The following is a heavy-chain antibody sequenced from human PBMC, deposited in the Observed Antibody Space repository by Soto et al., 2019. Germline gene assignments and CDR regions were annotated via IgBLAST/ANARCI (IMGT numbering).Heavy chain of an antibody. CDR3: ARAGYCSSTSCYADY. D-gene: IGHD2-2*01. J-gene: IGHJ4*02. CDR2: ISSSSSTI. CDR1: GFTFSSYS. V-gene: IGHV3-48*02. Sequence: PGGSLRLSCAASGFTFSSYSMNWVRQAPGKGLEWVSYISSSSSTIYYADSVKGRFTISRDNAKNSLYLQMNSLRDEDTAVYYCARAGYCSSTSCYADYWGQGTLVTVSS.